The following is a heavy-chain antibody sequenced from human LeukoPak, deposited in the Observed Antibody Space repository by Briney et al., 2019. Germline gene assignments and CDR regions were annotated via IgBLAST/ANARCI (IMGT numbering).Heavy chain of an antibody. J-gene: IGHJ4*02. V-gene: IGHV3-23*01. CDR3: AKYLSGRYSGLDY. CDR2: ISGSGGST. Sequence: GGSLRLSCAASGFTFSSYFMSWVRQAPGKGLEWVSTISGSGGSTYYTDSVKGRFTISRDNSKNTLYLQMNSLRAEDAAVYYCAKYLSGRYSGLDYWGQETLVTVSS. D-gene: IGHD1-26*01. CDR1: GFTFSSYF.